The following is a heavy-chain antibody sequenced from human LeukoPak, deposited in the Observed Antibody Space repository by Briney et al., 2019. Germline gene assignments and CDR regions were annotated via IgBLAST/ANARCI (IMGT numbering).Heavy chain of an antibody. J-gene: IGHJ6*02. CDR1: GGSISSYY. CDR3: TRTPYSSSPYYYGMDV. V-gene: IGHV4-59*12. D-gene: IGHD6-6*01. Sequence: PSETLSLTCTVSGGSISSYYWSWIRQPPGKGLEWIGYIYYSGSTNYNPSLKSRVTISVDTSKNQFSLNLSSVTAADTAVYCCTRTPYSSSPYYYGMDVWGQGTTVTVSS. CDR2: IYYSGST.